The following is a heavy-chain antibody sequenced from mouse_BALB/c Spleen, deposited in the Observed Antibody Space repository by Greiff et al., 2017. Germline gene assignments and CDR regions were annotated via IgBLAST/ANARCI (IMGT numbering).Heavy chain of an antibody. D-gene: IGHD2-2*01. CDR2: ISYSGST. V-gene: IGHV3-2*02. Sequence: EVMLVESGPGLVKPSQSLSLTCTVTGYSITSDYAWNWIRQFPGNKLEWMGYISYSGSTSYNPSLKSRISITRDTSKNQFFLQLNSVTTEDTATYYCVRGGLRDAMDYWGQGTSVTVSS. CDR1: GYSITSDYA. J-gene: IGHJ4*01. CDR3: VRGGLRDAMDY.